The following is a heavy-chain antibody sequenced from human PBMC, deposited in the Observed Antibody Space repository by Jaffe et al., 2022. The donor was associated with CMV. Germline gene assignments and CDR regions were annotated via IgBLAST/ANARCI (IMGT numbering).Heavy chain of an antibody. CDR3: ARERYCSSTSCPLRNYGMDV. Sequence: QVQLVQSGAEVKKPGASVKVSCKASGYTFTSYGISWVRQAPGQGLEWMGWISAYNGNTNYAQKLQGRVTMTTDTSTSTAYMELRSLRSDDTAVYYCARERYCSSTSCPLRNYGMDVWGQGTTVTVSS. CDR1: GYTFTSYG. CDR2: ISAYNGNT. D-gene: IGHD2-2*01. V-gene: IGHV1-18*01. J-gene: IGHJ6*02.